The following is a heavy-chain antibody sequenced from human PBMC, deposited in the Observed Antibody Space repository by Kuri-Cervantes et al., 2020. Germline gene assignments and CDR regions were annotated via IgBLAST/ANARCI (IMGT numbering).Heavy chain of an antibody. CDR3: ARGPYDRSGWPQ. CDR1: GYTFISYG. D-gene: IGHD6-19*01. Sequence: SVKVSCKASGYTFISYGISWVRHAPGQGLEWRGWISAYNGNTNYAQKLQGRVTMTTDTSTSTAYMELSSLRSEDTAVYYCARGPYDRSGWPQWGQGTLVTVSS. V-gene: IGHV1-18*01. CDR2: ISAYNGNT. J-gene: IGHJ4*02.